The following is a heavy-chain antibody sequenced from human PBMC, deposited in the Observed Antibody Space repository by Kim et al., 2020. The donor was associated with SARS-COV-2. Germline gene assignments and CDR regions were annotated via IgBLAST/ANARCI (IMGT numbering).Heavy chain of an antibody. CDR3: ARFAWEEVGIVGAPHLYYYYGMDV. V-gene: IGHV3-48*02. Sequence: GGSLRLSCAASGFTFSSYSMNWVRQAPGKGLEWVSYISSSSSTIYYADSVKGRFTISRDNAKNSLYLQMNSLRDEDTAVYYCARFAWEEVGIVGAPHLYYYYGMDVWGQGTTVTVSS. CDR1: GFTFSSYS. J-gene: IGHJ6*02. CDR2: ISSSSSTI. D-gene: IGHD1-26*01.